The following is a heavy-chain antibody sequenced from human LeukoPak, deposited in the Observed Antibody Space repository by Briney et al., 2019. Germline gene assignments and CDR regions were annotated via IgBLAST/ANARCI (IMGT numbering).Heavy chain of an antibody. J-gene: IGHJ3*02. CDR3: AKGSSTYTNDAFDI. CDR1: GFTFSSYA. CDR2: FSGTGGDT. D-gene: IGHD2-2*01. V-gene: IGHV3-23*01. Sequence: GGSLRLSCAASGFTFSSYAMNWVRQAPGKGLEWVSAFSGTGGDTYYAGSVKGRFTISRDNSKNTLYLQMNGLRDADTAVYYCAKGSSTYTNDAFDIWGQGTMVTVSS.